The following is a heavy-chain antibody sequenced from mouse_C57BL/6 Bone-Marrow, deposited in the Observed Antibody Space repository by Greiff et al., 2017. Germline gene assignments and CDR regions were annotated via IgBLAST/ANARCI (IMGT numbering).Heavy chain of an antibody. CDR3: TTSGSGY. D-gene: IGHD1-1*01. CDR1: GFNIKDDY. Sequence: VQLQQSGAELVRPGASVKLSCTASGFNIKDDYMHWVKQRPEQGLEWIGWIDPANGDTEYASKFQGKATITADTSSNTAYLQLSSLTSEDTAVYYCTTSGSGYWGQGTTLTVSS. V-gene: IGHV14-4*01. CDR2: IDPANGDT. J-gene: IGHJ2*01.